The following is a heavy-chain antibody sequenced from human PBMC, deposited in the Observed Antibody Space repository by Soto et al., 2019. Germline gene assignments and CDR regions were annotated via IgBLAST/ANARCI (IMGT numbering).Heavy chain of an antibody. Sequence: ASVKVSCKASGYTFTSYGISWVRQAPGQGLEWMGWISAYNGNTNYAQKLQGRVTMTTDTSTSTAYMELRSLRSDDTAVYYCAPGYCSGGSCYLNAFDIWGQGTMVTVSS. CDR1: GYTFTSYG. CDR3: APGYCSGGSCYLNAFDI. D-gene: IGHD2-15*01. V-gene: IGHV1-18*01. CDR2: ISAYNGNT. J-gene: IGHJ3*02.